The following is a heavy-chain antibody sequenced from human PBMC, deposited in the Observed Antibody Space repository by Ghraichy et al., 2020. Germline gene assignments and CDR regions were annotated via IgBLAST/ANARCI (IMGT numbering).Heavy chain of an antibody. Sequence: SVKVSCKASGGTFSSYAISWVRQAPGQGLEWMGGIIPIFGTANYAQKFQGRVTITADESTSTAYMELSSLRSEDTAVYYCARAIGWELLGLTHSIEAFDIWGQGTMVTVSS. V-gene: IGHV1-69*13. J-gene: IGHJ3*02. CDR2: IIPIFGTA. CDR1: GGTFSSYA. D-gene: IGHD1-26*01. CDR3: ARAIGWELLGLTHSIEAFDI.